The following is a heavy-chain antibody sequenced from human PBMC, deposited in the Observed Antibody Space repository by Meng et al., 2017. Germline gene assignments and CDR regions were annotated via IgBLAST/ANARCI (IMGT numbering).Heavy chain of an antibody. CDR2: IDPNNDHT. V-gene: IGHV1-2*06. Sequence: QWHLVQSGPEVKKPGASVKLSCKPSGYTFAAYWIPWLRQAPGQGLEWMGRIDPNNDHTQYAQNFQGRVTMTSDTSISTVYMELNGLRSDDTAVYYCARDEDISAAGKLFGDYWGQGTLVTVSS. CDR3: ARDEDISAAGKLFGDY. J-gene: IGHJ4*02. CDR1: GYTFAAYW. D-gene: IGHD6-13*01.